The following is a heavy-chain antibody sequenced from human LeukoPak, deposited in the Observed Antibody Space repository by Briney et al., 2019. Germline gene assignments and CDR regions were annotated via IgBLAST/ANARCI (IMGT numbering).Heavy chain of an antibody. V-gene: IGHV3-21*01. CDR2: ISGSSRYI. Sequence: GGSLRLSCAASGFTFSSYSMNWVRQAPGKGLEWVSSISGSSRYIYYADSVRGRLIISRDNAKNSLYLQMNSLRAEDTAVYYCARENDQDFDYWGQGTLVTVSS. J-gene: IGHJ4*02. CDR3: ARENDQDFDY. CDR1: GFTFSSYS. D-gene: IGHD1-1*01.